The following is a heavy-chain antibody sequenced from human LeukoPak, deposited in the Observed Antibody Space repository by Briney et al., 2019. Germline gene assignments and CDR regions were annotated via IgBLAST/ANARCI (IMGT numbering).Heavy chain of an antibody. CDR3: ARGGGSIAAAGNFDY. D-gene: IGHD6-13*01. J-gene: IGHJ4*02. V-gene: IGHV4-59*01. Sequence: PSETLSLTCTVSGGSISSYYWSWIRQPPGKGLEWIGYIYYSGSTNYNPSLKSRVTISVDTSKNQFSLKLSSVSAADTAVYYCARGGGSIAAAGNFDYWGQGTLVTVSS. CDR2: IYYSGST. CDR1: GGSISSYY.